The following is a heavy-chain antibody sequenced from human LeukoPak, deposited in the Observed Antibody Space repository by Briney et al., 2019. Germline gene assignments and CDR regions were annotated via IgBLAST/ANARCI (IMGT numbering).Heavy chain of an antibody. D-gene: IGHD6-13*01. CDR1: GYTFTGYY. CDR3: AKDYSSSWYGIGSLNWFDP. Sequence: ASVKVSCKASGYTFTGYYMHWVRQAPGQGLEWMGWINPNSGGTNYAQKFQGRVTMTRDTSISTAYMELSRLRSDDTAVYYCAKDYSSSWYGIGSLNWFDPWGQGTLVTVSS. CDR2: INPNSGGT. J-gene: IGHJ5*02. V-gene: IGHV1-2*02.